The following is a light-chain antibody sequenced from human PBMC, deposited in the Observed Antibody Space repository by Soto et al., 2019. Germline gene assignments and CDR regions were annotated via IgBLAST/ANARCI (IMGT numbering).Light chain of an antibody. CDR2: AAS. J-gene: IGKJ1*01. Sequence: EMVLTQSPCTLSLSPGERSTLSCSSSQSVSSYYLAWYQQKPGQAPRLLIYAASSRATGIPDRFSGGGSGTDFTLTISGLQPDDFATYYCQQYNGYSTWTFGQGTKVDIK. CDR1: QSVSSYY. V-gene: IGKV3-20*01. CDR3: QQYNGYSTWT.